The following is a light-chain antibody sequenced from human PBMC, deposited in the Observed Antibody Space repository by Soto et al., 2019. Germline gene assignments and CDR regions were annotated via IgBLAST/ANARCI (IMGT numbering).Light chain of an antibody. Sequence: EIVLTQSPATLSLSQGERATLSCRASQSVSSYLAWYQQKPGQAPRLLIYDASNRATGIPARFSGSGPGTDFNLTISSLEPEDFAVYYCHQGSKCGRPSFGGGNTVEI. CDR1: QSVSSY. V-gene: IGKV3D-11*02. CDR3: HQGSKCGRPS. J-gene: IGKJ4*01. CDR2: DAS.